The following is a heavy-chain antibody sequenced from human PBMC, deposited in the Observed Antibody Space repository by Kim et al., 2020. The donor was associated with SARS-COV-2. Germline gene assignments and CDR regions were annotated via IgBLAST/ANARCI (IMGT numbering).Heavy chain of an antibody. CDR3: ARGPVRYFDWLMTEGTYYFDY. D-gene: IGHD3-9*01. CDR2: IYYSGST. Sequence: SETLSLTCTVSGGSISSYYWSWIRQPPGKGLEWIGYIYYSGSTNYNPSLKSRVTISVDTSKNQFSLKLSSVTAADTAVYYCARGPVRYFDWLMTEGTYYFDYWGQGTLVTVSS. V-gene: IGHV4-59*01. CDR1: GGSISSYY. J-gene: IGHJ4*02.